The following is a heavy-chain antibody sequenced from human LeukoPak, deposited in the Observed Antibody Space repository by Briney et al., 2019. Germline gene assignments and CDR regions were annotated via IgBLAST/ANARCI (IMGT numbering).Heavy chain of an antibody. CDR3: ARRAGAYSHPYDY. CDR2: IYSDNT. D-gene: IGHD4/OR15-4a*01. J-gene: IGHJ4*02. CDR1: GFTVSSNS. Sequence: PGGSLRLSCTVSGFTVSSNSMSWVRQAPGKGLEWVSFIYSDNTHYSNSVKGRFTISIDNSKNTLYLHMNSLRAEDTAVYYCARRAGAYSHPYDYWGQGTLVTVSS. V-gene: IGHV3-53*01.